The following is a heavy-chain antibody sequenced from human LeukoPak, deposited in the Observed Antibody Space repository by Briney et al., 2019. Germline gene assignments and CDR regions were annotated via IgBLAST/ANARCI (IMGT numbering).Heavy chain of an antibody. V-gene: IGHV3-23*01. CDR2: ISGSGGSA. Sequence: PGGSLRLSCAASGFTFNKYGLSWVRQAPGKGLEWVSAISGSGGSADYADSVKGRFTISRDNSKNTLFLQMNSLRADDTAVYYCATDQNLGYSYHYWGQGALVAVSS. D-gene: IGHD5-24*01. CDR3: ATDQNLGYSYHY. CDR1: GFTFNKYG. J-gene: IGHJ4*02.